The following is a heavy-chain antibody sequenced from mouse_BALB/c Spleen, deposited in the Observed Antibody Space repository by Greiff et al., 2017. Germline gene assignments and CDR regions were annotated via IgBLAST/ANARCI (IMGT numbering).Heavy chain of an antibody. J-gene: IGHJ4*01. V-gene: IGHV1-69*02. CDR3: TRWEDY. CDR1: GYTFTSYW. Sequence: VQLQQPGAELVRPGASVKLSCKASGYTFTSYWINWVKQRPGQGLEWIGNIYPSDSYTNYNQKFKDKATLTVDKSSSTAYMQLSSPTSEDSAVYYCTRWEDYWGQGTSVTVSS. D-gene: IGHD4-1*01. CDR2: IYPSDSYT.